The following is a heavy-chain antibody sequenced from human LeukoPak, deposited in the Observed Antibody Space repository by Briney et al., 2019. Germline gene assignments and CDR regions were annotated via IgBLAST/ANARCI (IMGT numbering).Heavy chain of an antibody. CDR2: IYPGDSDT. Sequence: GESLQISCKGSGYSFTSYWIGWVRQLPGKGLEWMGIIYPGDSDTRYSPSFQGQVTISADKSISTAYLQWSSLKASDTAMYYCARQEQYSSSWYFDYWGQGTLVTVSS. V-gene: IGHV5-51*01. D-gene: IGHD6-13*01. CDR3: ARQEQYSSSWYFDY. CDR1: GYSFTSYW. J-gene: IGHJ4*02.